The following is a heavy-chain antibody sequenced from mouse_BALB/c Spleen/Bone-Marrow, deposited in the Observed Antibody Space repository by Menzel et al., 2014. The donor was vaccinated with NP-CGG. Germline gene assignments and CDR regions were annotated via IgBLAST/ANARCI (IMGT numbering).Heavy chain of an antibody. V-gene: IGHV1S53*02. J-gene: IGHJ4*01. CDR3: FLYGCMVPSYAMDY. D-gene: IGHD1-1*01. CDR2: ISPGNDNV. Sequence: VKLMESDAELVKPGASVMISCKASGYTFTDRAIHWVKQKPEQGLEWIGYISPGNDNVKDNEKFKGKATLTADRSSNTAYMHLNNLAFEDSAVYFCFLYGCMVPSYAMDYWGQGTSVTVSS. CDR1: GYTFTDRA.